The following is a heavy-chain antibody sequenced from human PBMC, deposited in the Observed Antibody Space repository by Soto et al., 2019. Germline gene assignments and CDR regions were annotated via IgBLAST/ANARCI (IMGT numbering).Heavy chain of an antibody. D-gene: IGHD3-3*01. CDR2: IYPSDSDT. CDR3: ARGGVSTRTFDY. V-gene: IGHV5-51*01. Sequence: GESLKISCKGSGYNFAGYWIAWVRQMPGKGLELMGIIYPSDSDTRYRPSFQGQVAISADKSISSAYLQWSSLRASDTAMYYCARGGVSTRTFDYWGQGTPVTVSS. J-gene: IGHJ4*02. CDR1: GYNFAGYW.